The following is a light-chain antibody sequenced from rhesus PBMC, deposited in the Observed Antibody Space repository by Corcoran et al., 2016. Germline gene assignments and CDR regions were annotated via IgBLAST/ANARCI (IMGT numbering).Light chain of an antibody. V-gene: IGKV1-28*01. CDR3: LQHNSYPYS. CDR2: AGS. J-gene: IGKJ3*01. Sequence: DIQMTQSPSSLSASVGDTVTITCRASQGISRYLNWFHQKPGKAPKLLIYAGSILERGVPSRFRGSGSGTDFTLTISSLQPEDFASYYCLQHNSYPYSFGPGTKLYFK. CDR1: QGISRY.